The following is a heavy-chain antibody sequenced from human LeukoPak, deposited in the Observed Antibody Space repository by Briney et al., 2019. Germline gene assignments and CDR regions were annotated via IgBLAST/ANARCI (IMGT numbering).Heavy chain of an antibody. CDR3: ARDRAYCGGDCSLGYYYGMDV. D-gene: IGHD2-21*02. CDR1: GGSIGSYY. CDR2: IYYSGST. J-gene: IGHJ6*02. Sequence: SETLSLTCIVSGGSIGSYYWSWIRQPPGKGLEWIGHIYYSGSTDYNPSLRSRVTISVDTSKNQFSLRLSSVTAADTAVYYCARDRAYCGGDCSLGYYYGMDVWGQGTTVTVSS. V-gene: IGHV4-59*01.